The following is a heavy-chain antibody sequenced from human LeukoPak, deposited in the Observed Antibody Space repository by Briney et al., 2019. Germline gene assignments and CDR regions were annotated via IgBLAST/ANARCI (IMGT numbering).Heavy chain of an antibody. CDR1: GGSISSYY. Sequence: SETLSLTCTVSGGSISSYYWSWIRQPAGKGLEWIGRIYTSGSTNHNPSLKSRVTMSVDTSKNQFSLKLSSVTAADTAVYYCARDGEVDTAMVNYYYGMDVWGRGTTVTVSS. CDR3: ARDGEVDTAMVNYYYGMDV. V-gene: IGHV4-4*07. CDR2: IYTSGST. J-gene: IGHJ6*02. D-gene: IGHD5-18*01.